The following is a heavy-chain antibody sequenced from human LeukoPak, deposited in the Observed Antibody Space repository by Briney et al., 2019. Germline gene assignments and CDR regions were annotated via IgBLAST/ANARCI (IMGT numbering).Heavy chain of an antibody. J-gene: IGHJ4*02. CDR2: IYSGGST. D-gene: IGHD3-10*01. CDR3: AREMDYGSGSRGY. V-gene: IGHV3-66*01. CDR1: GFTFSSYA. Sequence: PGGSLRLSCAASGFTFSSYAMSWVRQAPGKGLEWVSVIYSGGSTYYADSVKGRFTISRDNSKNTLYLQMNSLRAEDTAVYYCAREMDYGSGSRGYWGQGTLVTVSS.